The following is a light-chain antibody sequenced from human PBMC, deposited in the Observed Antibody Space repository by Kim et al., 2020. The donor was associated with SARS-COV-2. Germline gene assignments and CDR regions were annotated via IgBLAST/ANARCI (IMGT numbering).Light chain of an antibody. CDR1: KIGSKN. J-gene: IGLJ2*01. CDR3: QIWDNDKFI. Sequence: SYELTQPLSVSVAQGQTAGIACGGDKIGSKNVHWYQQRPGQAPVLVLYRDKNRPSGIPERISGSNSGNMAILTISRAQAGDEADYYCQIWDNDKFIFGGG. V-gene: IGLV3-9*01. CDR2: RDK.